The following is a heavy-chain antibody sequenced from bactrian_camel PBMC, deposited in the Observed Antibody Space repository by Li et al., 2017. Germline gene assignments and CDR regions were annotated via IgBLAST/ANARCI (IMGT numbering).Heavy chain of an antibody. CDR2: MHSDGST. Sequence: VQLVESGGGSVHAGGSLRLSCSASGYRYSSYCMGWFRQGPGKERDRVATMHSDGSTRYADYVKGRFTISRDNAKNTVYLQMNSLKLQDTAMYYCFTGNSGGTRGQGTQVTVS. CDR1: GYRYSSYC. D-gene: IGHD7*01. V-gene: IGHV3S53*01. CDR3: FTGNSGGT. J-gene: IGHJ4*01.